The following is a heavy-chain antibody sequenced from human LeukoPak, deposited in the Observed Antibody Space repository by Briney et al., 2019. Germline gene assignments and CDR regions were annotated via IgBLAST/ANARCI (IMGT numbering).Heavy chain of an antibody. CDR1: GGAISSYY. Sequence: SETRSLTCTVSGGAISSYYWSWIRQPPGKGLEWIGYIYYSGSTNYNPSLKSRVTISVDTSKNQFSLKLSSVTAADTAVYYCASNGYSSGWYGTFDYWGQGTLVTVSS. CDR2: IYYSGST. D-gene: IGHD6-19*01. CDR3: ASNGYSSGWYGTFDY. J-gene: IGHJ4*02. V-gene: IGHV4-59*01.